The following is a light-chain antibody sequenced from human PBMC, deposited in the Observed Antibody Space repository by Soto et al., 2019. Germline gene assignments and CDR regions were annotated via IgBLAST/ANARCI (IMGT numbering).Light chain of an antibody. J-gene: IGLJ1*01. Sequence: QSVRTQPASVPGSPGQSITISCTGTSSDVDGYNYVSWYQQNPGKAPKLMIYEVSNRPSGVSNRFSGSKSGNTASLTISGLQAEDEADYYCTSYRSTSTRYVFGTGTKVTVL. CDR2: EVS. CDR1: SSDVDGYNY. CDR3: TSYRSTSTRYV. V-gene: IGLV2-14*01.